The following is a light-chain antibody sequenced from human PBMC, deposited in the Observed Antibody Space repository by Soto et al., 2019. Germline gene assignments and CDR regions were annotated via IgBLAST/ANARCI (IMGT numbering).Light chain of an antibody. CDR1: QSVSSNF. CDR3: QQVNNYPLT. J-gene: IGKJ4*01. V-gene: IGKV3-20*01. CDR2: GAS. Sequence: EIVLTQSPGTLSLSPGERATLSCRASQSVSSNFLAWYQEKPGQAPRLLIYGASSRATGIPDRFSGSGSGTEFTLTISSLQPEDFATYYCQQVNNYPLTFGGGTKVDIK.